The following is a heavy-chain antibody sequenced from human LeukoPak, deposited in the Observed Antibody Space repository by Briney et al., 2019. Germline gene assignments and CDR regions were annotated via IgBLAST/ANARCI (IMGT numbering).Heavy chain of an antibody. CDR2: IKQDGSEK. D-gene: IGHD2-2*02. V-gene: IGHV3-7*03. CDR3: AKIAVPIPGRYHIDV. J-gene: IGHJ6*03. CDR1: GFTFSSYW. Sequence: GGSLRLSCAASGFTFSSYWMSWVRQAPGKGLEWVANIKQDGSEKYYVDSVKGRFTISRDNAMSSLYLQMSSLKVEDTAHYYCAKIAVPIPGRYHIDVWGKGITVTVSS.